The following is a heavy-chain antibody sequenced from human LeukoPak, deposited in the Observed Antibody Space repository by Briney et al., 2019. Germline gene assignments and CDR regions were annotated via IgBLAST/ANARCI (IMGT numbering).Heavy chain of an antibody. J-gene: IGHJ2*01. CDR1: GFTFSDYY. D-gene: IGHD4-17*01. Sequence: GGSLRLSCAASGFTFSDYYISWIRQSPGKGLEWVSYITGSGATTDYADSVKGRFTISRDNAKSTLYLQMNSLRAEDTAVYYCARSRRLYWYFDLWGRGTLVTVSS. CDR3: ARSRRLYWYFDL. CDR2: ITGSGATT. V-gene: IGHV3-11*04.